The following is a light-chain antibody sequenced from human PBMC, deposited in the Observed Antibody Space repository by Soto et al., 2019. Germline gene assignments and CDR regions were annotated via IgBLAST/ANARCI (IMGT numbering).Light chain of an antibody. CDR3: GSYAGSYTVL. V-gene: IGLV2-23*03. J-gene: IGLJ2*01. Sequence: QSALTQPASVSGSPGQSTTISCTGTTSDIGSYKLVSWYQQHPGKAPRLMIYEGSKRPSGVSSRFSGSKSGITASLTISGLQTEDEADYYCGSYAGSYTVLFGGGTKLTVL. CDR1: TSDIGSYKL. CDR2: EGS.